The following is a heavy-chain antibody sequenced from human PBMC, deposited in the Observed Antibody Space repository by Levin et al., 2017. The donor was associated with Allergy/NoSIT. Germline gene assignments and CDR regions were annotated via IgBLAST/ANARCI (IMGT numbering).Heavy chain of an antibody. D-gene: IGHD3-3*01. Sequence: GGSLRLSCEASGFTFSNSWMHWVRQAPGKGLMWVSGVKSDGSATTYADSVKGRFSISRDNAKNTLYLQMNSLRAEDTAVYYCASGGDLLSGLNWFDPWGQGTLVTVSS. J-gene: IGHJ5*02. V-gene: IGHV3-74*01. CDR2: VKSDGSAT. CDR3: ASGGDLLSGLNWFDP. CDR1: GFTFSNSW.